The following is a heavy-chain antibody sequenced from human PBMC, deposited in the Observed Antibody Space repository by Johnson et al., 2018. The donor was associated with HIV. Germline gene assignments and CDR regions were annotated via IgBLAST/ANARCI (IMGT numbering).Heavy chain of an antibody. V-gene: IGHV3-13*01. Sequence: VLLVESGGGLVQPVGSLRLSCAASGFTFSSYDMHWVRQATGKGLEWVSAIGTAGDTYYPGSVKGRFTISRENAKNSLYLQMNSLRAGDTAVYYCARGVPIAAAGHDAFDIWGQGTMVTVSS. CDR2: IGTAGDT. D-gene: IGHD6-13*01. CDR3: ARGVPIAAAGHDAFDI. J-gene: IGHJ3*02. CDR1: GFTFSSYD.